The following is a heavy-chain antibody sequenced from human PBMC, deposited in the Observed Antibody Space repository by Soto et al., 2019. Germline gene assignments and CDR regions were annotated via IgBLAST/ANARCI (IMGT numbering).Heavy chain of an antibody. V-gene: IGHV4-31*03. CDR3: ARGNCSSTSCSYYYYMDV. CDR1: GGSISSGGYY. CDR2: KYYSGST. D-gene: IGHD2-2*01. J-gene: IGHJ6*03. Sequence: QVQLQESGPGLVKPSQTLSLTCTVSGGSISSGGYYWSWIRQHPGKGLEWIGYKYYSGSTFFNPSIKSRVTMSVDTSKNQFSLKLSSVTAADTAVYYCARGNCSSTSCSYYYYMDVWGKGTTVTVSS.